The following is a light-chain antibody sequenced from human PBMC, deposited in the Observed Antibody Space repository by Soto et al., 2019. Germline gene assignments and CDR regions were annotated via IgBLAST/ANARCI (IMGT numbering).Light chain of an antibody. V-gene: IGLV1-40*01. CDR2: GNS. J-gene: IGLJ2*01. CDR1: SSNIGAGYD. Sequence: QSVLTQPPSVSGVPGQRVTISCTGSSSNIGAGYDVHWYQQLPGTAPKLLIYGNSNRPSGVPDRFSGSKSGTSASLAITGLQAEDEADYYCQSYDSSLSGVVFGGGTQLTV. CDR3: QSYDSSLSGVV.